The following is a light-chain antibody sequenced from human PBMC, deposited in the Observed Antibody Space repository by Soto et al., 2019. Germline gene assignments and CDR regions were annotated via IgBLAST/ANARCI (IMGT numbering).Light chain of an antibody. V-gene: IGKV1-6*01. CDR3: LQYYNFPRT. CDR1: QGIRED. J-gene: IGKJ1*01. Sequence: AIQMTQSPSSLSASVGDRVTITCRASQGIREDLACSQHKPGKAPQLLIYAASTLQSGVPPGFSGSGSGTDFSLNINILQPEDFATYYCLQYYNFPRTFGQGAKVQ. CDR2: AAS.